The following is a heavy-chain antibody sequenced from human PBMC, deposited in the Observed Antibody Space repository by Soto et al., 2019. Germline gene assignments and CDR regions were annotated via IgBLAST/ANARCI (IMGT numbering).Heavy chain of an antibody. V-gene: IGHV4-4*02. CDR3: ARDPNMGGYSPPDAFDI. J-gene: IGHJ3*02. Sequence: SETLSLTCAVSGGSISSSNWWSWVRQPPGKGLEWIGEIYHSGSTNYNPSLKSRVTISVDKSKNQFSLKLSSVTAADTAVYYCARDPNMGGYSPPDAFDIWGQGTMVTVSS. D-gene: IGHD5-18*01. CDR2: IYHSGST. CDR1: GGSISSSNW.